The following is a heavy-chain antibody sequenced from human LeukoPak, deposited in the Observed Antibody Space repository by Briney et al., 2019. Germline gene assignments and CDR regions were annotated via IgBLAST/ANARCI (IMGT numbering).Heavy chain of an antibody. CDR1: GFTFTTYW. Sequence: GGSLRLSCAASGFTFTTYWMSWVRQAPGKGLEWVANIKQDGSEKFYVDCIKGRFTISRDTANNSLYLQMNSLRVEDTAVYYCVRDWGSSGHRFDSWGQGTLVTVSS. D-gene: IGHD3-22*01. V-gene: IGHV3-7*05. CDR2: IKQDGSEK. J-gene: IGHJ4*02. CDR3: VRDWGSSGHRFDS.